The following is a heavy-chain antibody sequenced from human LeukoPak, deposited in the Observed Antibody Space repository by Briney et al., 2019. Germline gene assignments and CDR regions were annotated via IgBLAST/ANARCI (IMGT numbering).Heavy chain of an antibody. CDR3: ARGGSSRPLAH. CDR2: ISSSGSPI. Sequence: PGGSLRLSCAASGFTISSDEMNWARQAPGKGLEWVSYISSSGSPIYYADSVKGRFSISRDAAKNSLYLQMNGLRAEDTAVYYCARGGSSRPLAHWGQGTLVTVSS. CDR1: GFTISSDE. D-gene: IGHD2-15*01. J-gene: IGHJ4*02. V-gene: IGHV3-48*03.